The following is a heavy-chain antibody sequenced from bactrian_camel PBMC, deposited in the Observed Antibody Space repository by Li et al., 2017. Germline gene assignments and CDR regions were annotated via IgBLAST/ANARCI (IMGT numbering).Heavy chain of an antibody. J-gene: IGHJ4*01. CDR3: AAAPTAVCFVHSILPGDFDY. CDR1: GFTFSSYY. D-gene: IGHD3*01. V-gene: IGHV3S28*01. CDR2: IDAAGTR. Sequence: QLVESGGGPVQAGGSLRLSCAASGFTFSSYYMSWVRQAPGNEREEVASIDAAGTRKYADSVKGRFTISKDNAKNSLYLQMNDLKPEDTAVYYCAAAPTAVCFVHSILPGDFDYWGQGTQVTVS.